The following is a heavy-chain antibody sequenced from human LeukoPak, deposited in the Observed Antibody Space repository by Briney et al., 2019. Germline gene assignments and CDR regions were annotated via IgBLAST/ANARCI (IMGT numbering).Heavy chain of an antibody. J-gene: IGHJ3*02. CDR1: GYSISSGFY. V-gene: IGHV4-38-2*02. CDR3: ARDRTLTTMTPEAFDI. Sequence: SETLSLTCSVSGYSISSGFYWGWIRQPPGKGLEWIGSIYHSGSTNYNPSLKSRVTISVDTSKNQVSLKLRSVTAADTAVYYCARDRTLTTMTPEAFDIWGQGTMVTVSS. D-gene: IGHD4-17*01. CDR2: IYHSGST.